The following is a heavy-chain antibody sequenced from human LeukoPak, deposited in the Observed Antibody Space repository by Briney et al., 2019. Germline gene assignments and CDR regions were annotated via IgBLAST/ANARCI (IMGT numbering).Heavy chain of an antibody. V-gene: IGHV3-23*01. CDR3: AKVLRQWTHALVFHH. Sequence: GGSLGLSCAVSGFTISNYGMSWVRPAPGKGLEWVSAISLSGDTEYYADSVKGRFIISRDNSRNTLYLQMNSLRAEDTAVYYCAKVLRQWTHALVFHHWGQGTLVTVSS. CDR1: GFTISNYG. D-gene: IGHD3-16*01. J-gene: IGHJ4*02. CDR2: ISLSGDTE.